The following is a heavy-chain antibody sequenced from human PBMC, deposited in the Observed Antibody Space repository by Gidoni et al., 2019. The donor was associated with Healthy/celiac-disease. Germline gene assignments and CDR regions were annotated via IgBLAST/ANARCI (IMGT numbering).Heavy chain of an antibody. CDR3: AREYSGYDSYYGMDV. D-gene: IGHD5-12*01. Sequence: EVQLVESGGGLVQPGGSRRLSCDASGFHFSSYDMHWVRQATRKGLEWVSAIGTAGDTYYPGSVKGRFTISRENAKNSLYLQMNSLRAEDTAVYYCAREYSGYDSYYGMDVWGQGTTVTVSS. V-gene: IGHV3-13*01. J-gene: IGHJ6*02. CDR1: GFHFSSYD. CDR2: IGTAGDT.